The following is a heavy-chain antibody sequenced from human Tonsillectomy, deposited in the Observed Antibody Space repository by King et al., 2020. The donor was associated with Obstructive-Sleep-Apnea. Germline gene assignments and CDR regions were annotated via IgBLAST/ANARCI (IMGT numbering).Heavy chain of an antibody. CDR1: GFTFKSFG. J-gene: IGHJ6*02. CDR3: ARDSPLRTGNYYGMDV. D-gene: IGHD3/OR15-3a*01. V-gene: IGHV3-33*01. Sequence: VQLVESGGGVVQPGRSLRLSCAASGFTFKSFGMDWVRQAPGKGLEWVAFIWYDGSNKYYADSVKGRFTSSRDNSKNTLYLQMNSLRAEDTAVYYCARDSPLRTGNYYGMDVWGQGTTVTVSS. CDR2: IWYDGSNK.